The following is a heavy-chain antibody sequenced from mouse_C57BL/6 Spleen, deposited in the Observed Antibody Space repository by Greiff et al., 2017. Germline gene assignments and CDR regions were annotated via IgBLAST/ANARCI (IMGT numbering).Heavy chain of an antibody. D-gene: IGHD6-1*01. CDR2: IYPGDGDT. CDR1: GYAFSNSW. V-gene: IGHV1-82*01. J-gene: IGHJ1*03. CDR3: ARYNDEPLYFDV. Sequence: QVQLKQSGAELVQPGASVKISCTASGYAFSNSWMNWVQQSPGKGLEWIGRIYPGDGDTNYHGKFKGKATLTADKSSSTHYLQLSSLTAEDSAAYCCARYNDEPLYFDVWGKGTTVTVSS.